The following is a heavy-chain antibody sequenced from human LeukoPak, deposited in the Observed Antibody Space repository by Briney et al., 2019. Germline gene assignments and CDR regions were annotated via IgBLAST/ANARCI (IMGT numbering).Heavy chain of an antibody. CDR2: IYHSGST. CDR1: GYSISSGYY. J-gene: IGHJ4*02. V-gene: IGHV4-38-2*02. Sequence: PSETLSLTCTVSGYSISSGYYWGWIRQPPGKGLEWIGSIYHSGSTNYNPSLKSRVTISVDKSKNQFSLKLSSVTAADTAVYYCARDLQLERRGYFDYWGQGTLVTVSS. CDR3: ARDLQLERRGYFDY. D-gene: IGHD1-1*01.